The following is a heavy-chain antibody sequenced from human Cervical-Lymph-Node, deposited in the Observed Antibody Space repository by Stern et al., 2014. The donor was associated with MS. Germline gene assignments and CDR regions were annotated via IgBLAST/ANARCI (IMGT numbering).Heavy chain of an antibody. J-gene: IGHJ4*02. D-gene: IGHD3-16*02. V-gene: IGHV1-18*01. Sequence: QDQLVQSGAEVKKPGASVKVSCKASGYTFTSYGISWVRQAPGQGLEWMGWISAYNGNTNYAQKLQGRVTMTTDTSTSTAYMELRSLRSDDTAVYYCARDLRNDYVWGSYRLPLDYWGQGTLVTVSS. CDR1: GYTFTSYG. CDR3: ARDLRNDYVWGSYRLPLDY. CDR2: ISAYNGNT.